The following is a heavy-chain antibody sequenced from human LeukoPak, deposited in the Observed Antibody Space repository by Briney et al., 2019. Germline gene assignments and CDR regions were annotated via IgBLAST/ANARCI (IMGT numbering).Heavy chain of an antibody. Sequence: ASVKVSCKASGYTFTSYDINWVRQATGQGLEWMGWMNPNSGNTGYAQKFQGRVTMTRNTSISTAYMELSSLRSEDTAVYYCARDPSRRILMVYAIPDWYFDLWGRGTLVTVSS. CDR2: MNPNSGNT. V-gene: IGHV1-8*01. D-gene: IGHD2-8*01. J-gene: IGHJ2*01. CDR3: ARDPSRRILMVYAIPDWYFDL. CDR1: GYTFTSYD.